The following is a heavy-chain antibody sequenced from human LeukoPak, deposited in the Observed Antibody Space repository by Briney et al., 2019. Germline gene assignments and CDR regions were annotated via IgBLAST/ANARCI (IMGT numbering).Heavy chain of an antibody. CDR3: AREASGADFWSGYQYYYYMDV. D-gene: IGHD3-3*01. Sequence: SQTLSLTCTVSGGSISSGSYYWSWIRQPAGKGLEWIGRIYTSGSTNYNPSLKSRVTISVDTSKNQFSLKLTSVTAADTAVYYCAREASGADFWSGYQYYYYMDVWGKGTTVTVSS. CDR2: IYTSGST. J-gene: IGHJ6*03. CDR1: GGSISSGSYY. V-gene: IGHV4-61*02.